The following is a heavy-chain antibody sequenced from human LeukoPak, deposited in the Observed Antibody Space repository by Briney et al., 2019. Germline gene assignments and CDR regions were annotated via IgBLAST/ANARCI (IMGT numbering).Heavy chain of an antibody. D-gene: IGHD3-10*01. Sequence: GGSLRLSCAASGFTFSTSAMSWVRQAPGKGLEWVSAISASGGSTYYADSVKGRFTISRDNSKSTLYPRMNSLRGEDTAVYYCAKDPPFGDYYYHVDVWGKGTTVTVSS. V-gene: IGHV3-23*01. J-gene: IGHJ6*04. CDR3: AKDPPFGDYYYHVDV. CDR2: ISASGGST. CDR1: GFTFSTSA.